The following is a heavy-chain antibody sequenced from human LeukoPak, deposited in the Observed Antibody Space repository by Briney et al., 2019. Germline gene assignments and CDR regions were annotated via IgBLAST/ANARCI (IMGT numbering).Heavy chain of an antibody. CDR3: AKDTKPGIAVAGTGY. V-gene: IGHV3-23*01. CDR2: IGGSGDTT. CDR1: GFSFGNYA. D-gene: IGHD6-19*01. Sequence: GGSLRLSCAASGFSFGNYAMTWVRQAPGKGLEWVSVIGGSGDTTYYADSVKGRFTISRDNSKNTLYLQMNSLRAEDTAVYYCAKDTKPGIAVAGTGYWGQGTLVTVSS. J-gene: IGHJ4*02.